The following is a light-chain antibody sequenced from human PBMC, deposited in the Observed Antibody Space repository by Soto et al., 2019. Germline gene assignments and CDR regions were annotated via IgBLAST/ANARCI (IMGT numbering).Light chain of an antibody. Sequence: SLFAVSVSLRDRVTISCGASQSVSSWLAWYQQKPGKAPKLLIYDASTWDSGIPSRFSGSGSGTDFTLTISSLQSEDFAAYFCQHSNSRPRTFAQGTKVDIK. CDR2: DAS. CDR1: QSVSSW. V-gene: IGKV1-5*01. J-gene: IGKJ1*01. CDR3: QHSNSRPRT.